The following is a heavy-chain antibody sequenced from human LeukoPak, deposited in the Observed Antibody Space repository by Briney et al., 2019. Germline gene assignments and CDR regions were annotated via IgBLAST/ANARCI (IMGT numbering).Heavy chain of an antibody. V-gene: IGHV1-69*06. D-gene: IGHD3-10*01. CDR1: GGTFSSYA. CDR3: ASPPSLLWLGDY. CDR2: IIPIFGTA. Sequence: GASVKVSCKASGGTFSSYAISWVRQAPGQGLEWMGGIIPIFGTANYAQKFQGRVTITADKSTSTAYMELSSLRSEDTAVYYCASPPSLLWLGDYGGQGTLVTVSS. J-gene: IGHJ4*02.